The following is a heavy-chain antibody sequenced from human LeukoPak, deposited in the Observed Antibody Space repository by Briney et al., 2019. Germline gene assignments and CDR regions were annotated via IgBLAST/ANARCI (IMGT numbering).Heavy chain of an antibody. CDR3: ARERKYSSGWYVDY. V-gene: IGHV4-59*01. D-gene: IGHD6-19*01. CDR2: IYYSGST. J-gene: IGHJ4*02. Sequence: PSETLSLTCTVSGGSISSYYWSWIRQPPGKGLEWIGYIYYSGSTNYNPSLKSRVTISVDTSKNRFSLKLSSVTAADTAVYYCARERKYSSGWYVDYWGQGTLVTVSS. CDR1: GGSISSYY.